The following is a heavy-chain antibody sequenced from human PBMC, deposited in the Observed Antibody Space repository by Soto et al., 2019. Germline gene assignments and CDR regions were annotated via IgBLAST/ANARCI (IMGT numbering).Heavy chain of an antibody. V-gene: IGHV3-30-3*01. CDR3: AREMTAPSDSYYALDV. D-gene: IGHD5-18*01. J-gene: IGHJ6*02. Sequence: QVQLVESGGGVVQPGRSLRLSCAASGFTFSSYAMHWVRQAPGKGLEWVVVTSYDGSNKYYADSVEGRFTISRDNCTNTLILQMNSLRAEDTAVCYRAREMTAPSDSYYALDVWGQGTTVTVSS. CDR2: TSYDGSNK. CDR1: GFTFSSYA.